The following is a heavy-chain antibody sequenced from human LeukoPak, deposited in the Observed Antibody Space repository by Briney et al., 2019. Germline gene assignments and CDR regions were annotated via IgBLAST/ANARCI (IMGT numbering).Heavy chain of an antibody. D-gene: IGHD5-12*01. V-gene: IGHV4-4*02. Sequence: PSGTLSLTCAVFGVSISSNNWWSWVRQPPGKGLEWIGEIYHSGNTNYNPSLKSRVTMSVDKSKNQFSLKLNSVTAADTAVYFCARDRDIVATRVDYWGQGTLVTVSS. CDR3: ARDRDIVATRVDY. J-gene: IGHJ4*02. CDR1: GVSISSNNW. CDR2: IYHSGNT.